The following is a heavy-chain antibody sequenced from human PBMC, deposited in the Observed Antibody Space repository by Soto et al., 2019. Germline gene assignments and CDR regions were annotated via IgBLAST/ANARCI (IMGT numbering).Heavy chain of an antibody. J-gene: IGHJ6*02. Sequence: QVQLVQSGAEVKKPGASVKVSCKASGYTFTSYGISWVRQAPGQGLEWMGWISAYNGNTNYAQKLQGRVTMTTDTATSTAYMELRSLRSADTAVYYCARDFGVAGIYYYDGMDVWGQGTTVTVSS. CDR3: ARDFGVAGIYYYDGMDV. CDR1: GYTFTSYG. D-gene: IGHD3-3*01. CDR2: ISAYNGNT. V-gene: IGHV1-18*04.